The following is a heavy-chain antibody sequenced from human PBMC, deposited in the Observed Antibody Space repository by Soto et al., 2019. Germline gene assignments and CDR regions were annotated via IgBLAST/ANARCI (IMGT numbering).Heavy chain of an antibody. J-gene: IGHJ6*02. CDR1: GYSFTSYW. D-gene: IGHD3-3*01. CDR3: ARHTRYYYGMDV. Sequence: PGESLKISCQGSGYSFTSYWISWVRQMPGKGLEWMGGIDPSDSYTNYSPSFQGHVTISADKSISTAYLQWSSLKASDTAMYYCARHTRYYYGMDVWGQGTTVTVSS. CDR2: IDPSDSYT. V-gene: IGHV5-10-1*01.